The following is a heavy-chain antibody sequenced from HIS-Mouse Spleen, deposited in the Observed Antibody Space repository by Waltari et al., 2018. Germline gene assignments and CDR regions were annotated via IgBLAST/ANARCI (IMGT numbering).Heavy chain of an antibody. V-gene: IGHV4-39*07. CDR2: IYYSGST. CDR1: VASISSSSYY. D-gene: IGHD1-26*01. CDR3: ARDRELYFDY. Sequence: QLQLQESGPGLVKPSETLSLTCTVSVASISSSSYYWGWIRQPPGKGLEWIGSIYYSGSTYYNPSLKSRVTISVDTSKNQFSLKLSSVTAADTAVYYCARDRELYFDYWGQGTLVTVSS. J-gene: IGHJ4*02.